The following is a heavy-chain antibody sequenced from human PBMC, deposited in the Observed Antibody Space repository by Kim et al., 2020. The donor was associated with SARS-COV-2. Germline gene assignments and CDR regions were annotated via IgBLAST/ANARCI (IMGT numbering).Heavy chain of an antibody. CDR2: ISYDGSNK. V-gene: IGHV3-30*04. D-gene: IGHD6-19*01. CDR1: GFTFSSYA. J-gene: IGHJ1*01. Sequence: GRSLRLSCAASGFTFSSYAMHWVRQAPGKGLEWVAVISYDGSNKYYADSVKSRVTISRDNSKNTPYLQMNSLRAEDTAVYYCARDTPDSSGWYSEYWRQG. CDR3: ARDTPDSSGWYSEY.